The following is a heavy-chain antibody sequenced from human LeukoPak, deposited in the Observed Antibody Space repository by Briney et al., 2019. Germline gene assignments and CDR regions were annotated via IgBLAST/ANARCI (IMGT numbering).Heavy chain of an antibody. V-gene: IGHV1-69*06. CDR1: GGTFSSYA. CDR3: AQLYGDYENWFDP. D-gene: IGHD4-17*01. CDR2: IIPIFGTA. Sequence: GSSVKVSCKASGGTFSSYAISWVRQAPGQGLEWMGGIIPIFGTANYAQKFQGRVTITADKSTSTACMELSSLRSEDTAVYYCAQLYGDYENWFDPWGQGTLVTVSS. J-gene: IGHJ5*02.